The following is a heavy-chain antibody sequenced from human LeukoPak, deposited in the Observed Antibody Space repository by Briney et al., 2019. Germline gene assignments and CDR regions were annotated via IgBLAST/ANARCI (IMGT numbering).Heavy chain of an antibody. J-gene: IGHJ6*02. V-gene: IGHV4-4*02. CDR3: SGRDYDILTGYYYYGMDV. D-gene: IGHD3-9*01. CDR2: IYHSGST. Sequence: NPSGTLSLTCAVSGFSISSSNWWSWVRQPPGKGLGWIGEIYHSGSTNYNPSLKSRVTISVDTSKNQVSLKLSSVTAADTAVYYLSGRDYDILTGYYYYGMDVWGQGTTVTVSS. CDR1: GFSISSSNW.